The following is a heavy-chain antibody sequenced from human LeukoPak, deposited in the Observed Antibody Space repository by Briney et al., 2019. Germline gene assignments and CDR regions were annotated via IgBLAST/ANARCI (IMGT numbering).Heavy chain of an antibody. CDR2: IKQDGSKK. Sequence: GGSLRLSCEGSAFIFSGHWMNWVRQTPGKGLEWVANIKQDGSKKSYVDSVKGRLTISRDNVKNSLYLQMNSLRAEDTAIYYCTRVGYIDEGIDYWGQGTLVTVSS. CDR1: AFIFSGHW. CDR3: TRVGYIDEGIDY. D-gene: IGHD5-24*01. J-gene: IGHJ4*02. V-gene: IGHV3-7*04.